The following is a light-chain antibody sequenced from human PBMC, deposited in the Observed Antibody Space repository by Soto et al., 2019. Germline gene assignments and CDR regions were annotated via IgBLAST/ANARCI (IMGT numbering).Light chain of an antibody. CDR1: SSDVGGYNY. CDR2: DVS. Sequence: ALTQPRSVSGSPGQSVTISCTGTSSDVGGYNYVSWYQQHPGKAPKLMIYDVSKRPSGVPDRFSGSKSGNTASLTISGLQAEDEADYYCCSYAGSYAVVFGGGTKLTVL. CDR3: CSYAGSYAVV. J-gene: IGLJ2*01. V-gene: IGLV2-11*01.